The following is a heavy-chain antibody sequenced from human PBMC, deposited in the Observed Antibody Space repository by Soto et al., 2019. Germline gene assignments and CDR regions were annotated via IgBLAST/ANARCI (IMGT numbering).Heavy chain of an antibody. Sequence: EGELLESGGGLGQPGGSLRLSCAASGFTFSNYAMSWVRQTPGKGLEWVSVISGSGDRTYNADSVKGRFTISRDNSKNTLFLQMNSLGAEDTAVYYCAKCDGDWNAYFHYWGQGTLVTVSS. CDR1: GFTFSNYA. CDR2: ISGSGDRT. CDR3: AKCDGDWNAYFHY. D-gene: IGHD1-1*01. J-gene: IGHJ4*02. V-gene: IGHV3-23*01.